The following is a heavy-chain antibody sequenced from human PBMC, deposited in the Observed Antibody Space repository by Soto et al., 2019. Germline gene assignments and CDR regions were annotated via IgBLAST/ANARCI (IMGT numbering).Heavy chain of an antibody. D-gene: IGHD3-10*01. Sequence: ASETLSLTCTVSGGSISSYYWSWIRQPPGKGLEWIGYIYYSGSTNYNPSLKSRVTISVDTSKNQFSLKLSSVTAADTAVYYCARVYGSGMYDYWGQGTLVTVSS. CDR2: IYYSGST. CDR1: GGSISSYY. CDR3: ARVYGSGMYDY. V-gene: IGHV4-59*01. J-gene: IGHJ4*02.